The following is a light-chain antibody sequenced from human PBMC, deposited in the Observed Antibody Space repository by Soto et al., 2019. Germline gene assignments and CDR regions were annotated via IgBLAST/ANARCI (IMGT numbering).Light chain of an antibody. J-gene: IGLJ2*01. CDR3: AAWDDSLSGVV. CDR1: RSNIGSNY. CDR2: RNT. V-gene: IGLV1-47*01. Sequence: QSVLTQPPSASGTPGQRVTISCSGSRSNIGSNYVYWYQQLPGTSPKLLIYRNTQRSSGVPDRFSGYKSGTSASLAISGLRSEDEADYYCAAWDDSLSGVVFGGGTKLTV.